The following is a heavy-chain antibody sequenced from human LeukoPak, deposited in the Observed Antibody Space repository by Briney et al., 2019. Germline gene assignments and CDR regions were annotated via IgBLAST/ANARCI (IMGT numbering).Heavy chain of an antibody. CDR3: ARQGSYYYDSSGYEWRDY. Sequence: GESLKISCQGSGYTFANYWIGWVRQMPGKGLERMGIIYPDDSDIKYGPSFQGQVTISADKSISTAYLQWSSLKASDTAMYYCARQGSYYYDSSGYEWRDYWGQGTLVTVSS. CDR2: IYPDDSDI. D-gene: IGHD3-22*01. J-gene: IGHJ4*02. V-gene: IGHV5-51*01. CDR1: GYTFANYW.